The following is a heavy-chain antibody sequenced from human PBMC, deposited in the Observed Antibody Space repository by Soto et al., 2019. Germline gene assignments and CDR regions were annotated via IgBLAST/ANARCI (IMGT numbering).Heavy chain of an antibody. CDR1: GGTFSSYA. Sequence: QVQLVQSGAEVKKPGSLVKVSCKASGGTFSSYAISWVRQAPGQGLEWMGGIIPIFGTANYAQKFQGRVTITADESTSTAYMELSSLRSEDTAVYYCARFGSVVGATHYYYYGMDVWGQGTTVTVSS. D-gene: IGHD1-26*01. J-gene: IGHJ6*02. V-gene: IGHV1-69*01. CDR3: ARFGSVVGATHYYYYGMDV. CDR2: IIPIFGTA.